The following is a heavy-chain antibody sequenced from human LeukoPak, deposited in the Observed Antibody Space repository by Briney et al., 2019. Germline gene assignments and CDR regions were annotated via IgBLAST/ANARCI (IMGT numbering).Heavy chain of an antibody. V-gene: IGHV1-58*02. CDR3: AASSGWYFNAFDI. Sequence: ASVKVSCKASGFTFTSSAMQWVRQARGQRLEWIGWIVVGSGNTNYAQKFQERVTITRGMSTSTAYMELSSLRSEDTAVYYCAASSGWYFNAFDIWGQGTMVTVSS. CDR2: IVVGSGNT. CDR1: GFTFTSSA. J-gene: IGHJ3*02. D-gene: IGHD6-19*01.